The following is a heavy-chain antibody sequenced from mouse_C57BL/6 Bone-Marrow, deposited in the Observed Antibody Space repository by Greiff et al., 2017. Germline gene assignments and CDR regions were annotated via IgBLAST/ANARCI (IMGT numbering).Heavy chain of an antibody. V-gene: IGHV1-50*01. J-gene: IGHJ4*01. D-gene: IGHD2-4*01. CDR3: ALYDYDAMDY. CDR2: IDPSDSYT. CDR1: GYTFPSYW. Sequence: VQLQQPGAELVKPGASVKLSCKASGYTFPSYWMQWVKQRPGQGLEWIGEIDPSDSYTNYNQKFKGKATLTVDTSSSTAYMQLSSLTSEDSAVYYCALYDYDAMDYWGQGTSVTVSS.